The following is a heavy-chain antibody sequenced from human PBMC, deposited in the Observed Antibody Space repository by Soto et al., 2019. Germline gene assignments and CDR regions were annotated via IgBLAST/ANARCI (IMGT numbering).Heavy chain of an antibody. J-gene: IGHJ1*01. V-gene: IGHV4-31*03. CDR1: GVSVISESFS. CDR2: IFSSGVT. CDR3: ARTTAV. D-gene: IGHD1-1*01. Sequence: QVLLQESGPGLVQPSQTLSLSCTVSGVSVISESFSWNWIRQHPGKGLEWIGYIFSSGVTFYNPSLRGRVFMSVDASKIQFSLRLNSVTAADPAVYYCARTTAVWGKGTLVTVSA.